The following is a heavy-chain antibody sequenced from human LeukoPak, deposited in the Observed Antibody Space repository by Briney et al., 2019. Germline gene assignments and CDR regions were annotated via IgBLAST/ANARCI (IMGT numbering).Heavy chain of an antibody. V-gene: IGHV3-23*01. Sequence: PGGSLRLSCAASGFTFSSYAMSWVRPAPGKGLEWGSAISGSGGSTSHADSVKGRFTISRDNSNNTLHLQMHRLRAGPTAVFHCAKAIDYGDYPLEYGGQGTLVTVSS. CDR2: ISGSGGST. CDR1: GFTFSSYA. CDR3: AKAIDYGDYPLEY. D-gene: IGHD4-17*01. J-gene: IGHJ4*02.